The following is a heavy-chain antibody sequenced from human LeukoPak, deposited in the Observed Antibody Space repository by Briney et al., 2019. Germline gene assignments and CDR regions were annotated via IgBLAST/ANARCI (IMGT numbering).Heavy chain of an antibody. V-gene: IGHV3-66*04. CDR2: IYSGGST. CDR3: ARQPYLNFDY. Sequence: GGSLRLSCAASGFTVSSNYMSWVRQAPGKGLEWVSVIYSGGSTYYADSVKGRFTISRHNAKNSLYLQMNSLRDEDTALYYCARQPYLNFDYWGQGTLVTVSS. CDR1: GFTVSSNY. J-gene: IGHJ4*02.